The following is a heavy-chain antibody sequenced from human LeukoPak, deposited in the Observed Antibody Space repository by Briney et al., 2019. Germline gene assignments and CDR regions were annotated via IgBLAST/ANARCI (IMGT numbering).Heavy chain of an antibody. CDR3: AKGSGSFGRYSFDY. CDR1: GFTFSSYS. Sequence: PGGSLRLSCAASGFTFSSYSMNWVRQAPGKGLEWVSGIVASGATTYYADSVKGRFTISRDNSQNTLYLQMHSLRADDTAVYYCAKGSGSFGRYSFDYWGQGTLLTVSS. V-gene: IGHV3-23*01. D-gene: IGHD1-26*01. J-gene: IGHJ4*02. CDR2: IVASGATT.